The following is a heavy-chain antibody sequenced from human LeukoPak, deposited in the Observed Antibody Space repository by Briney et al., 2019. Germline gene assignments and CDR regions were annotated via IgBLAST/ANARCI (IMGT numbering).Heavy chain of an antibody. CDR1: GFTFSSYA. J-gene: IGHJ4*02. V-gene: IGHV3-23*01. Sequence: GGSLRLSCAASGFTFSSYAMTWVRQAPGKGLKWVSCIRGSDGLTYYADSVKGRFTISRDNSMHTMYLQMNTLRAGDPAVYYCAKGRVDSCYSAVDSWGQGTLVTVSP. CDR3: AKGRVDSCYSAVDS. D-gene: IGHD2-15*01. CDR2: IRGSDGLT.